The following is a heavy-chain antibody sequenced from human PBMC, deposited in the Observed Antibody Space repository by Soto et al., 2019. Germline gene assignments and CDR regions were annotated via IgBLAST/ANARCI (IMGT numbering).Heavy chain of an antibody. CDR1: GFSFSTYN. D-gene: IGHD3-22*01. CDR3: ARSPITTIVAALSDY. Sequence: EVQLVESGGGLVQPGGSLRLSCAASGFSFSTYNMNWVRQAPGKGLEWVSYISSSSSTIYCADSVKGRFTISRDNAKNSLYLQMNSLRDEDTAVYFCARSPITTIVAALSDYWGQGTLVTVSS. CDR2: ISSSSSTI. J-gene: IGHJ4*02. V-gene: IGHV3-48*02.